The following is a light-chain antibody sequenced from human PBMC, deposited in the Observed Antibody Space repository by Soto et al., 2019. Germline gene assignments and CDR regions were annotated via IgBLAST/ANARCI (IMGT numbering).Light chain of an antibody. CDR2: GAS. CDR3: QQYNNWRT. Sequence: EIVMTQSPATLSVSPGERATLSCRASQSVSSNLAWYQQKPGQAPRLLIYGASTRATGIPARFSGSGSGTEFTLTISSLQSEDVAGYYCQQYNNWRTFGQGTKVEIK. J-gene: IGKJ1*01. V-gene: IGKV3-15*01. CDR1: QSVSSN.